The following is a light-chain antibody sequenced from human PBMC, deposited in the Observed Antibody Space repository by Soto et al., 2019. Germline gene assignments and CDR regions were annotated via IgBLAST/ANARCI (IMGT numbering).Light chain of an antibody. Sequence: DIQMTQSPSSLSASIGDRVTITCRASQIISSYLNWYQQKPGKAPKLLIFAASSLQSGVPSRFSGSRSGPDFTLTISSLQPEDFATYYCQQSYSSPPTFGQGTKGDIK. CDR2: AAS. CDR3: QQSYSSPPT. J-gene: IGKJ1*01. V-gene: IGKV1-39*01. CDR1: QIISSY.